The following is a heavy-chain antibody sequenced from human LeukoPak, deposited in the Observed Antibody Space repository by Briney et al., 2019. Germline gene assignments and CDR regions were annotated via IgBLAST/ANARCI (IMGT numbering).Heavy chain of an antibody. CDR2: LSGRGRDT. V-gene: IGHV3-23*01. D-gene: IGHD3-10*01. Sequence: GGSLRLSCAASGLTFSTYAMSWVRQAPGKGLEWLSALSGRGRDTYYADSVKGRFTISRDNSKNTLYLQMNSLRAEDTAVYYCARVVPPTDYGSGSYFWDPYYFDYWGQGTLVTVSS. CDR3: ARVVPPTDYGSGSYFWDPYYFDY. J-gene: IGHJ4*02. CDR1: GLTFSTYA.